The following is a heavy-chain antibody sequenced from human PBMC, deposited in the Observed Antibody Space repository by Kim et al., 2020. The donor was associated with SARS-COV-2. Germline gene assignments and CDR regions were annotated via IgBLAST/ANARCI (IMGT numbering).Heavy chain of an antibody. CDR3: TRIDLVG. J-gene: IGHJ4*02. V-gene: IGHV3-73*01. CDR2: NSYAT. Sequence: NSYATEYAASVKGRFNISRDDSKNTAYLQMNSLKTEDTAVYYCTRIDLVGWGQGTLVTVSS. D-gene: IGHD3-10*01.